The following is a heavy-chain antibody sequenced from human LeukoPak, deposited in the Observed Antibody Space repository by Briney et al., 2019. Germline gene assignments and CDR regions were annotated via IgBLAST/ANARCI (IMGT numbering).Heavy chain of an antibody. Sequence: GGSLRLSCAASGFTFSSYWMHWVRHAPGKGLVWVSRINSDGSSTSYADSVKGRFTISRDNAKNTLYLQMNSLRVEDTAVYYCARGLDSSSAIDYWGQGTLVTVSS. V-gene: IGHV3-74*01. D-gene: IGHD6-6*01. J-gene: IGHJ4*02. CDR2: INSDGSST. CDR1: GFTFSSYW. CDR3: ARGLDSSSAIDY.